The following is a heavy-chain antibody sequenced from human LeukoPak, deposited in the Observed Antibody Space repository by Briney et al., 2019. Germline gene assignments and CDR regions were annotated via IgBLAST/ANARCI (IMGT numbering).Heavy chain of an antibody. CDR1: GFTFSRYG. CDR2: IRYDGSNK. J-gene: IGHJ3*02. V-gene: IGHV3-30*02. Sequence: GGSLRLSCAASGFTFSRYGMHCVRQAPGKGLEWVAFIRYDGSNKYYADSVKGRFTISRDNSKNTLYLQMNSLRAEDTAVYYCAKEDIVVVPAADEDAFDIWGQGTMVTVSS. CDR3: AKEDIVVVPAADEDAFDI. D-gene: IGHD2-2*01.